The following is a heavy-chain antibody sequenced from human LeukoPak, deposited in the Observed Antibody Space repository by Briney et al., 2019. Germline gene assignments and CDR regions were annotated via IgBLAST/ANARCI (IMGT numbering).Heavy chain of an antibody. V-gene: IGHV4-59*01. CDR2: IYYSGST. Sequence: KSSETLSLTCTVSGGSISSYYWSWIRQPPGKGLEWIGYIYYSGSTNYNPSLKSRVTISVDTSKNQFSLKLSSVTAADTAVYYCARGINTDDYVWGSYRSGHFDYWGQGTLVTVSS. D-gene: IGHD3-16*02. CDR1: GGSISSYY. J-gene: IGHJ4*02. CDR3: ARGINTDDYVWGSYRSGHFDY.